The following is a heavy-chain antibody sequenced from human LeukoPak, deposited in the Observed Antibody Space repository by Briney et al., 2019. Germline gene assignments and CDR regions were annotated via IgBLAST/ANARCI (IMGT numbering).Heavy chain of an antibody. Sequence: GGSLRLSCAASGFTFNSYAMGWVRQAPGKGLEWLSTISGSGGSTYYADSVKGRFTISRDNSKNTLYLQMNSLRAEDTAVYYCAKSIRDRFYFDYWGQGTLVTVS. D-gene: IGHD2-21*02. V-gene: IGHV3-23*01. CDR3: AKSIRDRFYFDY. CDR2: ISGSGGST. J-gene: IGHJ4*02. CDR1: GFTFNSYA.